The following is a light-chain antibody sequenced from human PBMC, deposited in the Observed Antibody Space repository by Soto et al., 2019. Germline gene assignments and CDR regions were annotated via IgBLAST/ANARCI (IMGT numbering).Light chain of an antibody. J-gene: IGKJ5*01. V-gene: IGKV3-11*01. Sequence: EIAVTQSPGTLYFAPGERAAPSFRVSQSVSIFLAWYQQKPGQAPRLLIHDASNRATGIPARFSGSGSGTDFTLTISSLEPEDFAVYYCQQRSDWSSITFGQGTRLEIK. CDR2: DAS. CDR1: QSVSIF. CDR3: QQRSDWSSIT.